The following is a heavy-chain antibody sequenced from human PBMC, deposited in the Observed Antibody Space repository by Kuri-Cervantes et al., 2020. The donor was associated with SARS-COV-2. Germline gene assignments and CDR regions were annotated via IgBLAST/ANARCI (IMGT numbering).Heavy chain of an antibody. V-gene: IGHV3-23*01. Sequence: GESLKISCAASGFTFSSYAMNWVRQAPGKGLEWVSTISGSGGTTFYADSVKGRFTISRDNSKNTLYLQMNSLRAEDTAVYYCARGNTIFGVALGGYWGQGTLVTVSS. D-gene: IGHD3-3*01. CDR3: ARGNTIFGVALGGY. CDR2: ISGSGGTT. J-gene: IGHJ4*02. CDR1: GFTFSSYA.